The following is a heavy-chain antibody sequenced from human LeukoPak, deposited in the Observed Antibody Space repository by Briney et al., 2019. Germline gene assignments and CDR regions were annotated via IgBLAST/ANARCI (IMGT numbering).Heavy chain of an antibody. CDR1: GGSFSGYY. V-gene: IGHV4-34*01. CDR2: INHSGST. D-gene: IGHD3-22*01. Sequence: SETLSLTCAVYGGSFSGYYRSWIRQPPGKGLEWLGEINHSGSTNYNPSLKSRVTISVDTSKNQFSPKLSSVTAADTAVYYCARGNYDSSGWYYFDYWGQGTLVTVSS. J-gene: IGHJ4*02. CDR3: ARGNYDSSGWYYFDY.